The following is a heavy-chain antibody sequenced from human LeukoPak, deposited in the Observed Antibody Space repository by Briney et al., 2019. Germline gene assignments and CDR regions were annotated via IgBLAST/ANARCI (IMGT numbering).Heavy chain of an antibody. J-gene: IGHJ4*02. CDR1: GFTFSSYA. CDR2: ISSNGGST. D-gene: IGHD4-17*01. Sequence: GGSLRLSCAASGFTFSSYAMHWVRQAPGKGLEYVSAISSNGGSTYYANSVKGRFTISRDNSKNTLYLQMGSLRAEDMAVYYCARDRLGDYYLYFDYWGQGTLVTVSS. CDR3: ARDRLGDYYLYFDY. V-gene: IGHV3-64*01.